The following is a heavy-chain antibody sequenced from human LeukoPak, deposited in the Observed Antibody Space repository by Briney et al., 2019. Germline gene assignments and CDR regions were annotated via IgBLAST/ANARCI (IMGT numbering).Heavy chain of an antibody. CDR1: GDSISSSSYY. V-gene: IGHV4-39*07. Sequence: KASETLSLTCTVSGDSISSSSYYWGWGRQPPGKGLECIGSIYYSGSTYYNPSLTSRVTISVDTSKNQFSLKLSSVTAADTAVYYCARNLEYNWNYDWGKGTLVTVSS. D-gene: IGHD1-7*01. CDR3: ARNLEYNWNYD. J-gene: IGHJ4*02. CDR2: IYYSGST.